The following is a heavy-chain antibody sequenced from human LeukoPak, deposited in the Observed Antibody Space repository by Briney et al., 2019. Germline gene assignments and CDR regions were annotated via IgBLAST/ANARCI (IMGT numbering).Heavy chain of an antibody. Sequence: SETLSLTCAVYGGSFSGYYWSWIRQPPGKGLEWIGEINHSGSTNYNPSLKSRVTISVDTSKNQFSLKLSSVTAADTAVYYCARRLSDWFDPWGQGTLVTVSS. CDR3: ARRLSDWFDP. J-gene: IGHJ5*02. D-gene: IGHD4/OR15-4a*01. V-gene: IGHV4-34*01. CDR1: GGSFSGYY. CDR2: INHSGST.